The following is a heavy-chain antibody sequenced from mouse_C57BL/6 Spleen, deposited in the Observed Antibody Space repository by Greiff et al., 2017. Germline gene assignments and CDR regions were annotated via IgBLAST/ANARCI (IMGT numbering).Heavy chain of an antibody. D-gene: IGHD2-4*01. CDR2: FSSGGDYI. J-gene: IGHJ4*01. V-gene: IGHV5-9-1*02. Sequence: EVMLVESGEGLVKPGGSLKLSCAASGFTFSSYAMSWVRQIPEKRLEWVAYFSSGGDYIYYADTVKGRFPISRANARNTLCLLMSMLKSEYTAVYYCSRVGGIYYDNYAMDYWGQGTSVTVSS. CDR1: GFTFSSYA. CDR3: SRVGGIYYDNYAMDY.